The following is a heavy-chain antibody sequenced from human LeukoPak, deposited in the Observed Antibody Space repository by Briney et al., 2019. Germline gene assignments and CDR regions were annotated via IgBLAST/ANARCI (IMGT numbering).Heavy chain of an antibody. Sequence: GGSLRLSCAASGFTFSSYAMSWVRQAPGKGLEWVSAISGSGGSTYYADSVEGRFTISRDNSKNTLYLQMNSLRAEDTAVYYCANLAGYCSSTSCFYWFDPWGQGTLVTVSS. V-gene: IGHV3-23*01. CDR2: ISGSGGST. CDR1: GFTFSSYA. CDR3: ANLAGYCSSTSCFYWFDP. D-gene: IGHD2-2*01. J-gene: IGHJ5*02.